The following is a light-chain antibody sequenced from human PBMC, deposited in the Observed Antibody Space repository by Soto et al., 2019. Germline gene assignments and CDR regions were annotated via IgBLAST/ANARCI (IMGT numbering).Light chain of an antibody. Sequence: IVLTQFPGTRSLSPGERATLSCRASQSVSSSYLSWYQQKRGQAPGLLIDGASSRATGIPDRFSSSGSGTDFTLTISRLEPEDFAVYYCQQYGSSPRTFGQGTKVDIK. V-gene: IGKV3-20*01. J-gene: IGKJ1*01. CDR3: QQYGSSPRT. CDR1: QSVSSSY. CDR2: GAS.